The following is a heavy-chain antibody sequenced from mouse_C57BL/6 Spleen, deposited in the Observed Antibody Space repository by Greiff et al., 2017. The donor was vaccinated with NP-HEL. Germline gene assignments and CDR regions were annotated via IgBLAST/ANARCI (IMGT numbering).Heavy chain of an antibody. J-gene: IGHJ4*01. D-gene: IGHD6-2*01. Sequence: VQLQQSGPELVKPGASVKIPCKASGYTFTDYNMDWVKQSHGKSLEWIGDINPNNGGTIYNQKFKGKATLTVDKSSSTAYMELRSLTSEDTAVYYCARKSYDYDAMDYWGQGTSVTVSS. CDR1: GYTFTDYN. V-gene: IGHV1-18*01. CDR2: INPNNGGT. CDR3: ARKSYDYDAMDY.